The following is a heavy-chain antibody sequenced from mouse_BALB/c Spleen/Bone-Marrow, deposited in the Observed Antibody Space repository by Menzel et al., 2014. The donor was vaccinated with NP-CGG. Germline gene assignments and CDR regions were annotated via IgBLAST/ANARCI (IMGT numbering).Heavy chain of an antibody. CDR2: IWAGGST. Sequence: QVQLQQPGPGLVAPSQSLSITCTVSGFSLTNYGVHWVRQSPGKGLEWLGVIWAGGSTNYNSALMSRLSISKDNSKSQVFLKMISLQTDDTAMYYCARVTSSAVGAMDYWGQGTSVTVSS. J-gene: IGHJ4*01. CDR1: GFSLTNYG. CDR3: ARVTSSAVGAMDY. V-gene: IGHV2-9*02. D-gene: IGHD3-2*02.